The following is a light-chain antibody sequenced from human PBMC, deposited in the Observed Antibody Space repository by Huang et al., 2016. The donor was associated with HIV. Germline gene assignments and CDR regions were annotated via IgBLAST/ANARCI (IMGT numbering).Light chain of an antibody. CDR2: AAT. CDR3: KHYSNWPPGRT. J-gene: IGKJ1*01. CDR1: QNVSSN. V-gene: IGKV3-15*01. Sequence: EIVMTQSPATLSVSPGDRVTLSCRASQNVSSNLGWYQQKPGQAPGLVIYAATTRANVFPARFSGSGSGTEFTLTISGLQSEDFAVYYCKHYSNWPPGRTFGQGTRVEMK.